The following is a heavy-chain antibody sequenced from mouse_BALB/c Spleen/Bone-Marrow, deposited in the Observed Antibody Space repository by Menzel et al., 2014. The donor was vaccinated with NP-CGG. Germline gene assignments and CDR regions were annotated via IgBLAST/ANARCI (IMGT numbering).Heavy chain of an antibody. D-gene: IGHD1-1*01. V-gene: IGHV2-2*02. J-gene: IGHJ4*01. CDR2: IWSGGST. Sequence: QVQLKESGPGLVQPSQSLSITCTVSGFSLTSYGVHWVRQSPGKGLEWLGVIWSGGSTDYNAAFISRLSISKDNSKSQVFFKMNSLQAIDTAIYYCARNLLLRRAMDYWGQGTSVTVSS. CDR1: GFSLTSYG. CDR3: ARNLLLRRAMDY.